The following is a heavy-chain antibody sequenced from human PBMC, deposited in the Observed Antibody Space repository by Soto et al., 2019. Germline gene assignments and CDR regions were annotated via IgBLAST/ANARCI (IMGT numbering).Heavy chain of an antibody. D-gene: IGHD2-15*01. V-gene: IGHV3-23*01. CDR1: GFTFSSYA. Sequence: RLSCAASGFTFSSYAMSWVRQAPGKGLEWVSAISGSGGSTYYADSVQGRFTISRDNSKNTLYLQMNSLRAEDTAVYYCAKGPYCSGGSCDSTYYYYGMDVWGQGTTVTVSS. CDR2: ISGSGGST. J-gene: IGHJ6*02. CDR3: AKGPYCSGGSCDSTYYYYGMDV.